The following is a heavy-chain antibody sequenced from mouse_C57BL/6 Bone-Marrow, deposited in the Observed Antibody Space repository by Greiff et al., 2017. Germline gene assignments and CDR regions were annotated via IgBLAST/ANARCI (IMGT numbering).Heavy chain of an antibody. CDR3: ARDGNWNPLYLDY. Sequence: EVQRVESEGGLVKPGSSMKLSCTASGFTFSDYYMAWVRQVPEKGLEWVANISYDGSSTYYLDSLKSRFIISRDNAKNILYLQMSRLKSKDTATYYCARDGNWNPLYLDYWGQGTTLTVSS. CDR1: GFTFSDYY. V-gene: IGHV5-16*01. D-gene: IGHD6-1*01. CDR2: ISYDGSST. J-gene: IGHJ2*01.